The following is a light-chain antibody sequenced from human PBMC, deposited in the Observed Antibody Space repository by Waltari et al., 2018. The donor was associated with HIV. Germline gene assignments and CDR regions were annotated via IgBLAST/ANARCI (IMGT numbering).Light chain of an antibody. CDR2: DVS. CDR3: SSYTSSSTYVV. CDR1: SSAVGGYNY. V-gene: IGLV2-14*01. J-gene: IGLJ2*01. Sequence: QSALTQPASVSGSPGQSLTLPCPGTSSAVGGYNYASWYQQHPGKAPKLMIYDVSNRPSGVSNRFSGSKSGNTASLTISGLQAEDEADYYCSSYTSSSTYVVFGGGTELTVL.